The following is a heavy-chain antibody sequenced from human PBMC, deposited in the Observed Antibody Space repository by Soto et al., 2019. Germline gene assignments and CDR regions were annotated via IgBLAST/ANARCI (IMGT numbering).Heavy chain of an antibody. D-gene: IGHD3-22*01. CDR3: ASNSRWSAFDI. CDR2: INAGNGNT. J-gene: IGHJ3*02. Sequence: ASVKVSCKASGYSFTSYAIHWVRQAPGQRLEWMGWINAGNGNTKYSQKFQGRVTITRDTSASTAYMELSSLRSEDTAVYYCASNSRWSAFDIWGQGTMVTVSS. CDR1: GYSFTSYA. V-gene: IGHV1-3*01.